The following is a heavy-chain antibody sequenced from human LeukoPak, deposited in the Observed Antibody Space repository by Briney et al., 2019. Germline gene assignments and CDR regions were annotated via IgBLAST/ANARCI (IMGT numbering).Heavy chain of an antibody. Sequence: SQTLSLTFTVSGGSISSGSYYWSWIRQPAGKGLEWIGRIYTSGSTNYNPSLKSRVTISVDTSKNQFSLRLSSVTAADTAVYYCAREDVAFDIWGQGTMVTVSS. CDR1: GGSISSGSYY. V-gene: IGHV4-61*02. CDR2: IYTSGST. J-gene: IGHJ3*02. CDR3: AREDVAFDI.